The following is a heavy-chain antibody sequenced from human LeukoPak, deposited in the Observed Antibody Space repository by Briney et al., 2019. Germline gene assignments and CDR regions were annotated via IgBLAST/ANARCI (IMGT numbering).Heavy chain of an antibody. CDR3: ASDWGLSQLEYCSNTNCYMGAFDI. V-gene: IGHV1-2*02. D-gene: IGHD2-2*02. Sequence: ASVKVSCKASGYTFTGYYMHWVRQAPGQGLEWMGWINPNSGGTNYAQKFQGRVTMTRDSSITTAYMELSRLRSDDTAVYYCASDWGLSQLEYCSNTNCYMGAFDIWGQGTMVTVSS. J-gene: IGHJ3*02. CDR1: GYTFTGYY. CDR2: INPNSGGT.